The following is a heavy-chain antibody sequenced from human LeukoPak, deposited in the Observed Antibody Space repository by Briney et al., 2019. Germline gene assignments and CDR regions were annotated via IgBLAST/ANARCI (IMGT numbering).Heavy chain of an antibody. CDR2: ISYDGSNK. V-gene: IGHV3-30-3*01. D-gene: IGHD2-15*01. J-gene: IGHJ4*02. CDR3: VRDTSVGAAYFDV. CDR1: EFTFSSYT. Sequence: GRSLRLSCAASEFTFSSYTMHWVRQAPGKGLEWVAVISYDGSNKYYADSVKGRFTISRDDSEKTLYLQLHSLRPDDTAVYYCVRDTSVGAAYFDVWGQGALVTVSS.